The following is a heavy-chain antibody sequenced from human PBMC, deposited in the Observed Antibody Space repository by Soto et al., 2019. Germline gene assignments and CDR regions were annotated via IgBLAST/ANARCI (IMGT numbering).Heavy chain of an antibody. V-gene: IGHV4-30-4*01. J-gene: IGHJ5*02. D-gene: IGHD2-21*01. Sequence: PSETLSLTCTVSGGSISSYFWSWIRQSPGKGLEWIGYIYYTGITHLNPSLKSRLTMAVDTSKNEFSLKLTSVSAADTAVYFCAREERKGIISWFDPWGQGTPVTVSS. CDR1: GGSISSYF. CDR2: IYYTGIT. CDR3: AREERKGIISWFDP.